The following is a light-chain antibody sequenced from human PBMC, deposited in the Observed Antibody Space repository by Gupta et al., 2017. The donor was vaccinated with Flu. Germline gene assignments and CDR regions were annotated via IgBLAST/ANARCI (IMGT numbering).Light chain of an antibody. CDR1: QSISSW. V-gene: IGKV1-5*03. Sequence: DIQTTQSPSTLSASVGDRVTITCRASQSISSWLAWYQQKPGKAPNLLIYKASSLESGVPSRFSGSGSGTEFTLTISSLQPDDFATYYCQQYNSYSLTFGGGTKVEIK. J-gene: IGKJ4*01. CDR3: QQYNSYSLT. CDR2: KAS.